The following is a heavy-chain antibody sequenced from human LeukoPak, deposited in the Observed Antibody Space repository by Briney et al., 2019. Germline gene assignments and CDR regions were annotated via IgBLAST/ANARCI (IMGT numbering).Heavy chain of an antibody. Sequence: GGSLRLSCVASGFTFSSYSMNWVRQAPGKGLEWISYITSSSKNIAYADSVKDRFTISRDNAKNSLYLQLNSLRAEDTAIYYCARDVDYAFDYWGQGTLVTVSS. CDR1: GFTFSSYS. V-gene: IGHV3-48*01. J-gene: IGHJ4*02. D-gene: IGHD4-17*01. CDR3: ARDVDYAFDY. CDR2: ITSSSKNI.